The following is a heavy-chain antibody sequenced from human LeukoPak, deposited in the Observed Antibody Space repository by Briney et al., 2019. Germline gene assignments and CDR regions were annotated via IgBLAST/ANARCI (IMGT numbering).Heavy chain of an antibody. J-gene: IGHJ4*01. D-gene: IGHD3-22*01. Sequence: ASVKVSCKASGYTFTGYYMHWVRQAPGQGLEWMGIINPSGGSTSYAQKFQGRVTMTRDMSTSTVYMELSSLRSEDTAVYYCARGPYYYDSSGXPLGYWGXGTLVTVS. CDR2: INPSGGST. CDR3: ARGPYYYDSSGXPLGY. CDR1: GYTFTGYY. V-gene: IGHV1-46*01.